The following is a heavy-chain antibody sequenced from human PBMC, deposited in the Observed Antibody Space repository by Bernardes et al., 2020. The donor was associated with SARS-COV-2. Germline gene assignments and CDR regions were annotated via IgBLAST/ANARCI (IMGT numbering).Heavy chain of an antibody. V-gene: IGHV3-48*01. CDR3: ARKSGWFDP. D-gene: IGHD3-10*01. J-gene: IGHJ5*02. CDR1: GFTVSSYS. CDR2: ISSSSSTI. Sequence: GGYLTRSSAVSGFTVSSYSMNWVRKAPGKGLEWVSYISSSSSTIYYADSVKGRFTISRDNAKNSLYLQMNSLRAEDTAVYYCARKSGWFDPWGQGTLVTVSS.